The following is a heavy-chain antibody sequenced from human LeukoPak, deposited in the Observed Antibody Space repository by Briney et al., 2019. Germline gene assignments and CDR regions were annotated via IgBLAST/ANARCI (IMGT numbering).Heavy chain of an antibody. CDR3: ARDPSGWTSYYFDY. J-gene: IGHJ4*02. V-gene: IGHV3-48*02. CDR2: ISSSSSTI. CDR1: GFTFSSYS. D-gene: IGHD6-19*01. Sequence: GGSLRLSCAASGFTFSSYSMNWVRQAPGKGLEWVSYISSSSSTIYYADSVKGRFTISRDNAKNSLYLQMNSLRDEDTAVYYCARDPSGWTSYYFDYWGQGTLVTVSS.